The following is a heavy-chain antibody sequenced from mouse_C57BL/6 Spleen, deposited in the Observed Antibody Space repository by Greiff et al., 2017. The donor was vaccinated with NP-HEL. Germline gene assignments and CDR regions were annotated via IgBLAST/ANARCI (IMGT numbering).Heavy chain of an antibody. Sequence: QVQLQQSGPELVKPGASVKISCKASGYAFSSSWMNWVKQRPGKGLEWIGRIYPGDGDTNYNGKFKGKATLTADKSSSTAYMQLSSLTSEDSAVYFCARGYAPRRDYFDYWGQGTTLTVSS. CDR2: IYPGDGDT. J-gene: IGHJ2*01. V-gene: IGHV1-82*01. D-gene: IGHD3-1*01. CDR3: ARGYAPRRDYFDY. CDR1: GYAFSSSW.